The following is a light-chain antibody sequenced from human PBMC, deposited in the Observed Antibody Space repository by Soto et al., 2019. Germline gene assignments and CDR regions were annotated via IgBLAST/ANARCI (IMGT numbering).Light chain of an antibody. CDR2: GAS. J-gene: IGKJ1*01. V-gene: IGKV3-15*01. Sequence: EIVMTQSPATLSVSPGERATLSCRASQRVSSNLSCYQQKPGQAPRLLIDGASTRATGIPARFSGSGSGTEFTLTISSLQSEDFAVYYCQQYNNWPLTFGQGTKVDIK. CDR1: QRVSSN. CDR3: QQYNNWPLT.